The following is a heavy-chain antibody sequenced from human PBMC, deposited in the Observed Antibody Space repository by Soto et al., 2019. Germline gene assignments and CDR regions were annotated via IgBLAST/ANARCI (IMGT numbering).Heavy chain of an antibody. CDR2: INAGNGNT. Sequence: ASVKVSCKASGYTFTSYAIHWVRQAPGQRLEWMGWINAGNGNTKYSQKFQGRVTITRDTSASTAYMELSSLRSEDTAVYYCARSVFPPHYYYYYMDVWGKGTTVTVS. J-gene: IGHJ6*03. CDR1: GYTFTSYA. D-gene: IGHD3-3*01. CDR3: ARSVFPPHYYYYYMDV. V-gene: IGHV1-3*01.